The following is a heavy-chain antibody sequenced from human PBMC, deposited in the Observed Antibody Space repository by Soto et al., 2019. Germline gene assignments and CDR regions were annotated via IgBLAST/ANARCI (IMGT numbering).Heavy chain of an antibody. Sequence: VQLVESGGGLVQPGGSLRLSCAASGFSFSDHYMDWVRQAPGKGLEWVGRSRNKANSYSTEYAASVKGRFTISRDDSENSLYLHMNSLKTEDTPVYYCARYSGNYRRGLDYWGQGTLVTVS. D-gene: IGHD1-26*01. J-gene: IGHJ4*02. CDR1: GFSFSDHY. V-gene: IGHV3-72*01. CDR2: SRNKANSYST. CDR3: ARYSGNYRRGLDY.